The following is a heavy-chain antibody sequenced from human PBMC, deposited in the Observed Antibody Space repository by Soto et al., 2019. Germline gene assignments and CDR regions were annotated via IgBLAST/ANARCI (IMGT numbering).Heavy chain of an antibody. CDR2: IYWDDDK. J-gene: IGHJ4*02. CDR1: GFSLSTSGVG. CDR3: THGDRYGDYVGYFDY. D-gene: IGHD4-17*01. V-gene: IGHV2-5*02. Sequence: SGPTLVNPTQTLTLTCTFSGFSLSTSGVGVGWIRQPPGKALEWLTLIYWDDDKRYSPSLKSRLTITKDTSKNQVVLTMTNMDPVDTATYYCTHGDRYGDYVGYFDYWGQGTLVTVSS.